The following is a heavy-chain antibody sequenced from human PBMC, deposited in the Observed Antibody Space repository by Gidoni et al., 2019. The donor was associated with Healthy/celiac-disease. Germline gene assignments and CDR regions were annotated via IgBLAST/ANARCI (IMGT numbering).Heavy chain of an antibody. CDR3: AKDRRELTNYFDY. CDR1: GFTFSSYG. Sequence: QVQLVESGGGVVQPGRSLSLSCAASGFTFSSYGMHWVRQAPGKGLEWVAVISYDGSNKYYADSVKGRFTISRDNSKNTLYLQMNSLRAEDTAVYYCAKDRRELTNYFDYWGQGTLVTVSS. J-gene: IGHJ4*02. D-gene: IGHD1-26*01. V-gene: IGHV3-30*18. CDR2: ISYDGSNK.